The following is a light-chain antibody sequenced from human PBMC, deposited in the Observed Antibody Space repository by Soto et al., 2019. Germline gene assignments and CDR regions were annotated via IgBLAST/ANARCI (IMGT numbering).Light chain of an antibody. CDR2: EVN. CDR1: SSDVGGYNY. J-gene: IGLJ1*01. Sequence: QSALTQPASVSGSPGQSITISCTGNSSDVGGYNYVSWYQQHPGKAPKLMIYEVNNRPSGVSNRFSGSKSGNTASLTISGLQAEDEADYYCSSYTRSSTPYVFGTGTKLTVL. CDR3: SSYTRSSTPYV. V-gene: IGLV2-14*01.